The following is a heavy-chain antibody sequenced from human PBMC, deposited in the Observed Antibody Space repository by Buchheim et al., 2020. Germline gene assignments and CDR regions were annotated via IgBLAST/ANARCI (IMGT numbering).Heavy chain of an antibody. CDR3: ARDRVAAAGYSYMDV. CDR2: ISSSSSTT. CDR1: GFTFSTYS. Sequence: EVQVVESGGGLVQPGGSLRLSCAASGFTFSTYSMNWVRQAPGRGLEWVSYISSSSSTTYYADSVQGRFTISRDTAKNSLYLQMNSLRAEDTGVYYCARDRVAAAGYSYMDVWGKGTT. J-gene: IGHJ6*03. V-gene: IGHV3-48*01. D-gene: IGHD6-13*01.